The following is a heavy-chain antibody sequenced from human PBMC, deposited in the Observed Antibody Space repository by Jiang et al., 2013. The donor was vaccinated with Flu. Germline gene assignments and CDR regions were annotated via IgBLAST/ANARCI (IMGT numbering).Heavy chain of an antibody. CDR3: AKDLRPDGVWSIDY. CDR1: GFTFSTYT. D-gene: IGHD6-19*01. J-gene: IGHJ4*02. Sequence: QLLESGGGLVQPGGSLRLSCVASGFTFSTYTMSWVRQAPGKGLEWVSGIIGADGSTYYADSVKGRFTISRDISKNTLYLQMNSLRVEDTAIYICAKDLRPDGVWSIDYWGQGTLVTVSS. V-gene: IGHV3-23*01. CDR2: IIGADGST.